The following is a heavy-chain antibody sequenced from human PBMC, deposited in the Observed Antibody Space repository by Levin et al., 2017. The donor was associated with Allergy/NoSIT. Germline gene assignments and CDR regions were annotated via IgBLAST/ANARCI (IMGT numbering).Heavy chain of an antibody. CDR1: GFTFSSYW. CDR2: INSDGSST. D-gene: IGHD5-12*01. V-gene: IGHV3-74*01. J-gene: IGHJ4*02. Sequence: GGSLRLSCAASGFTFSSYWMHWVRQAPGKGLVWVSRINSDGSSTTYADYVKGRFTISRDNAKNTLYLQMNSLRGEDTAVYYCAKIAGGEYGGSIDYWGQGTLVTVSS. CDR3: AKIAGGEYGGSIDY.